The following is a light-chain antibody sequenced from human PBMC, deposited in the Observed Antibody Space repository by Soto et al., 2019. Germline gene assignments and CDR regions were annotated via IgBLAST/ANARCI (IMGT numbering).Light chain of an antibody. Sequence: DIQMTKSPYTLSASVGDRVTITCRASQSISSWLAWYQQKPGKAPRLLIYHASSLESGVPSRFSGSGSGTDFTLTISSLQPDDFATYYCQQYNSYSRTFGEGTKVEVK. V-gene: IGKV1-5*01. CDR1: QSISSW. CDR3: QQYNSYSRT. J-gene: IGKJ1*01. CDR2: HAS.